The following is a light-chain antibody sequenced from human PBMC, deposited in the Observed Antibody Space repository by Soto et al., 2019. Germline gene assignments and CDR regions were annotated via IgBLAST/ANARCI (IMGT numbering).Light chain of an antibody. V-gene: IGLV7-46*01. J-gene: IGLJ3*02. CDR1: TGAVTSGHY. CDR2: DTS. Sequence: QAVVTQEPSLTVSPGGTVTLTCGSSTGAVTSGHYPYWFQQKPDQVPRTLIYDTSNKLSWTPARFSGSLLGGKAALTLSGAQPEDEDEYYCLLSCSGPWVFGGGTKLTVL. CDR3: LLSCSGPWV.